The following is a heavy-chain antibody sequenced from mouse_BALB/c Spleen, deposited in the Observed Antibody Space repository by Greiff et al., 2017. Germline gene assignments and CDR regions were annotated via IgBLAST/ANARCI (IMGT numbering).Heavy chain of an antibody. CDR1: GFTFSDYY. Sequence: EVHLVESGGGLVKPGGSLKLSCAASGFTFSDYYMYWVRQTPEKRLEWVATISDGGSYTYYPDSVKGRFTISRDNAKNNLYLQMSSLKSEDTAMYYCARDLTGMDYWGQGTSVTVSS. CDR2: ISDGGSYT. J-gene: IGHJ4*01. D-gene: IGHD4-1*01. V-gene: IGHV5-4*02. CDR3: ARDLTGMDY.